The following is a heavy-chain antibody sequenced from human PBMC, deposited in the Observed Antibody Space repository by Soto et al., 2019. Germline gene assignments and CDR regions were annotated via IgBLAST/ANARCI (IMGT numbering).Heavy chain of an antibody. CDR3: AKDPVIYYGSGSYYDPNAFDI. J-gene: IGHJ3*02. CDR2: ISGSGGST. CDR1: GFTFSSYA. V-gene: IGHV3-23*01. D-gene: IGHD3-10*01. Sequence: GGSLRLSCAASGFTFSSYAMSWVRQAPGKGLEWVSAISGSGGSTYYAESVKGRFTISRDNSKNTLYLQMNGLRAKDTAVYYCAKDPVIYYGSGSYYDPNAFDIWGQGTMVTVSS.